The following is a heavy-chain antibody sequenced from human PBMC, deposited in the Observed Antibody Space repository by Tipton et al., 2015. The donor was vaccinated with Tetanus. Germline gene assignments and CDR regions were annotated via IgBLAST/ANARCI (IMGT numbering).Heavy chain of an antibody. D-gene: IGHD1-1*01. CDR3: ARRSLTNYGLDV. V-gene: IGHV3-74*01. CDR1: GFTSESYY. J-gene: IGHJ6*02. CDR2: INPDGRRT. Sequence: SLRLSCAASGFTSESYYMHWVRQTPGKGLLWISRINPDGRRTNYADSVKGRFTISRDNAKNTVYLQMNSLRAEDTAVYFCARRSLTNYGLDVWGQGAPVTFSS.